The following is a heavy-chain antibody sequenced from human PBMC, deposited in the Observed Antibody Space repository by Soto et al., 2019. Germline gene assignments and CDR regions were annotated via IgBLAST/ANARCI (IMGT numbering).Heavy chain of an antibody. CDR1: GYTFSTYA. J-gene: IGHJ6*02. CDR3: ARGEDGSGSYYYGMDV. CDR2: INAGNGNT. Sequence: QVQLVQSGAEVKKPGASVKVSCKASGYTFSTYAMHWVRQAPGQRLEWMGWINAGNGNTKYSQKFQGRVTITRDTSASTAYMELSSLRSEDTAVYSCARGEDGSGSYYYGMDVWGQGTTVTVSS. D-gene: IGHD3-10*01. V-gene: IGHV1-3*01.